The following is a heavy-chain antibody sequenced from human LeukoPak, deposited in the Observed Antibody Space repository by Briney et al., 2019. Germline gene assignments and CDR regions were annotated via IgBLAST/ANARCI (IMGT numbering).Heavy chain of an antibody. J-gene: IGHJ2*01. CDR3: PRTAYDILTGYRSYWYFDL. Sequence: GGSLILSCAASGFTFSDYYLSWIRQAPGKGLEWVSYISSSSLYTNYADSVKGRFTISRDNAKNSLYLQMNSLRAEDTVLFFKPRTAYDILTGYRSYWYFDLWGRGTLVTVSS. CDR2: ISSSSLYT. CDR1: GFTFSDYY. V-gene: IGHV3-11*03. D-gene: IGHD3-9*01.